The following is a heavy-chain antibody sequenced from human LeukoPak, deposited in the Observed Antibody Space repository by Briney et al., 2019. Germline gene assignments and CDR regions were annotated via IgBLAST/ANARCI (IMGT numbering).Heavy chain of an antibody. D-gene: IGHD3-10*01. CDR3: AKDRRTFGSGVLAD. CDR1: GFTFENFA. Sequence: GGSLRLSCAGSGFTFENFALHWVRQVPGKGLEWLSSITWTSAVGYADSVRGRFTISRDNAKKSVYLQMNSLRPEDTALYFCAKDRRTFGSGVLADWGPGTLVTVSS. V-gene: IGHV3-9*01. CDR2: ITWTSAV. J-gene: IGHJ4*02.